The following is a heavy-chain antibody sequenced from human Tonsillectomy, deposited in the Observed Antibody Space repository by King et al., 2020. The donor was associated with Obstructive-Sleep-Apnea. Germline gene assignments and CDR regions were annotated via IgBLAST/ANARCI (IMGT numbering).Heavy chain of an antibody. J-gene: IGHJ4*02. CDR1: GFTFSSYA. V-gene: IGHV3-23*04. D-gene: IGHD3-9*01. CDR2: ISGSGGRT. Sequence: VQLVESGGGLVQPGGSLRLSCAASGFTFSSYAMSWVRQAPGKGLEWVSAISGSGGRTYYADAVKGRFTISRENSKNTLYLQMNSLRAEDTAEYYCAKLPYYDILTGYYIPYYFDYWGQGTLVTVSS. CDR3: AKLPYYDILTGYYIPYYFDY.